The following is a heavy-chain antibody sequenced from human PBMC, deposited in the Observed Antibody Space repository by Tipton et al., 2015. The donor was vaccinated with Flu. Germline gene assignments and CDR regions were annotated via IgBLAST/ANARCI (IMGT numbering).Heavy chain of an antibody. CDR2: IYPGDSDA. CDR1: GYSFTTYW. J-gene: IGHJ4*02. Sequence: QLVQSGAEVKKPGESLKISCKGSGYSFTTYWIGWVRQVPGKGLEWMGIIYPGDSDARYSPSFQDQVTISADKSISTAYLQWSSRGASGPAIYYCATFHSFDYWGQGTLVPVSS. CDR3: ATFHSFDY. V-gene: IGHV5-51*01.